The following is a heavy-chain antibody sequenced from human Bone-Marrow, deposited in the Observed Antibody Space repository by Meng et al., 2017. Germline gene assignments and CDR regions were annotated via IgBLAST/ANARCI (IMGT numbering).Heavy chain of an antibody. Sequence: SVKVSCKASGGTFSSYTISWVRQAPGQGLEWMGRIIPILGIANYAQKFQGRVTITADKSTSTAYMELSSLRSEDTAVYYCARDDNSSGWYELFGYWGQGTLVTVSS. V-gene: IGHV1-69*04. CDR2: IIPILGIA. CDR1: GGTFSSYT. CDR3: ARDDNSSGWYELFGY. D-gene: IGHD6-19*01. J-gene: IGHJ4*02.